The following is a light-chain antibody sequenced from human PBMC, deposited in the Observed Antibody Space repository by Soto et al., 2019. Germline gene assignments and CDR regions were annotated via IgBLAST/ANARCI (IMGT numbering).Light chain of an antibody. CDR3: ATWEDTLYATV. J-gene: IGLJ3*02. CDR1: SSNIGSNP. V-gene: IGLV1-44*01. Sequence: QSVLTQPPSAPGTPGQTVTISCSGSSSNIGSNPVQWYQQVPGTAPKLLIYRNNQRPSGVPDRFSGSNSVTSASLAISGLQSDDEADYHCATWEDTLYATVFGGGTKLTVL. CDR2: RNN.